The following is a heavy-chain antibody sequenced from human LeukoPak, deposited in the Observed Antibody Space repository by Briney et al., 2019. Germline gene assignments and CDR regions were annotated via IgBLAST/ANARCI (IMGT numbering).Heavy chain of an antibody. V-gene: IGHV1-18*01. D-gene: IGHD3-10*01. J-gene: IGHJ5*02. CDR3: ARIYYGSGSYYKSGNWFDP. Sequence: ASVKVSCKASGYTFTSYGISWVRQAPGQGLEWMGWISAYNGNTNYAQKLQGRVTMTTDTSTSTAYMELSSLRSDDTAVYYCARIYYGSGSYYKSGNWFDPWGQGTLVTVSS. CDR2: ISAYNGNT. CDR1: GYTFTSYG.